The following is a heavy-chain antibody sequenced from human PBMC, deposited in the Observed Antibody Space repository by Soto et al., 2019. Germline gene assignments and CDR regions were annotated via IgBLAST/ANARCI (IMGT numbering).Heavy chain of an antibody. V-gene: IGHV4-31*03. CDR2: IHYSVGT. CDR3: TAGEDMGRAGS. CDR1: GGSISRGAYF. Sequence: QVQLQESGPGLMTPSQTLSLTCTVSGGSISRGAYFWSWIRQHPGKGLEYIGCIHYSVGTYYNPSLKDRVTMAVDPSKNQFSLRLTSVTAADTAVYYCTAGEDMGRAGSWGQGTLVTVSS. D-gene: IGHD6-19*01. J-gene: IGHJ5*02.